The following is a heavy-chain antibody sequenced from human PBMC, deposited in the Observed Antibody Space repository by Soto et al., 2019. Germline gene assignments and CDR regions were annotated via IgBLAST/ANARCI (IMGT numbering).Heavy chain of an antibody. CDR3: AQSGGYCSGGSCYDFDY. Sequence: SGPTLVNPTQTLTLTCTFSGFSLSTSGVGVGWIRQPPGKALEWLALIYWDDDKRYSPSLKSRLTITKDTSKNQVVLTMTNMDPVDTATFSCAQSGGYCSGGSCYDFDYWGQGTLVTVSS. J-gene: IGHJ4*02. D-gene: IGHD2-15*01. V-gene: IGHV2-5*02. CDR2: IYWDDDK. CDR1: GFSLSTSGVG.